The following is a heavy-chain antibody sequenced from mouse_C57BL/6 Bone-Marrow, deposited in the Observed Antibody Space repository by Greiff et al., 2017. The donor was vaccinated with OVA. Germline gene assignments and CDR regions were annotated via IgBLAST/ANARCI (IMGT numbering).Heavy chain of an antibody. CDR2: IHPNSGST. Sequence: QVQLQQPGAELVKPGASVKLSCKASGYTFTSYWMHWVKQRPGQGLEWIGMIHPNSGSTNYNEKFKSKATLTVAKSSSTAYMQLSSLTSEDSAVYYCARSRDGSPLDYWGQGTTLTVSS. CDR3: ARSRDGSPLDY. D-gene: IGHD2-3*01. J-gene: IGHJ2*01. V-gene: IGHV1-64*01. CDR1: GYTFTSYW.